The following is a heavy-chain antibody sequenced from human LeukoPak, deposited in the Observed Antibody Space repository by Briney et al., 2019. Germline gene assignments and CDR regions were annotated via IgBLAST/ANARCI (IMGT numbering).Heavy chain of an antibody. CDR2: ISSSSSYI. CDR3: AREEMDFDY. Sequence: GGSLRLSCAASGFTFSSYGMSWVRQAPGKGLEWVSSISSSSSYIYYADSVKGRFTISRDNAKNSLYLQMNSLRAEDTAVYYCAREEMDFDYWGQGTLVTVSS. D-gene: IGHD5-24*01. J-gene: IGHJ4*02. V-gene: IGHV3-21*01. CDR1: GFTFSSYG.